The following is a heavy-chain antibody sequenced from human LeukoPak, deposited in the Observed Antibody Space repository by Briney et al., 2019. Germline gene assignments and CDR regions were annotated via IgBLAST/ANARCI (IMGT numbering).Heavy chain of an antibody. V-gene: IGHV3-23*01. J-gene: IGHJ4*02. CDR2: ISGSGGST. Sequence: GGSLRLSCAASGFTFSSYGMSWVRQAPGKGLEWVSVISGSGGSTYYADSVKGRFTISRDNSKNTLYLQMNSLRAEDTAVYYCARASYDILTGFTPTPLWDYWGQGTLVTVSS. D-gene: IGHD3-9*01. CDR3: ARASYDILTGFTPTPLWDY. CDR1: GFTFSSYG.